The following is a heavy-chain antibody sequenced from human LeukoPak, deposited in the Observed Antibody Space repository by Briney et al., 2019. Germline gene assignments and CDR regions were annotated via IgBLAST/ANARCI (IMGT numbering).Heavy chain of an antibody. CDR1: GGSISTYY. Sequence: SETLSLTCAVSGGSISTYYWSWIRQSPGKELEWIGTVYHTGSTNYNPSLKSRLTISVDTSKNQFSLKLSSVTAADTAVYYCARGRLLWFGELSSSFDPWGQGTLVTVSS. CDR2: VYHTGST. CDR3: ARGRLLWFGELSSSFDP. J-gene: IGHJ5*02. V-gene: IGHV4-59*12. D-gene: IGHD3-10*01.